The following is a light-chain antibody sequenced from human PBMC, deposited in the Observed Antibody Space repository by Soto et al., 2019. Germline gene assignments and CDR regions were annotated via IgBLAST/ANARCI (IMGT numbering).Light chain of an antibody. V-gene: IGKV3-20*01. CDR1: QTISSSF. CDR3: HQFGSSPLDT. J-gene: IGKJ3*01. Sequence: EIVLTQSPGTLSLSPGERATLSCRASQTISSSFLAWYQQKPGQAPRLLIYLASRRAPGIPDRFSGSGSWIDFTLTISRLEPEDFAVYYCHQFGSSPLDTFGPGTKVEIK. CDR2: LAS.